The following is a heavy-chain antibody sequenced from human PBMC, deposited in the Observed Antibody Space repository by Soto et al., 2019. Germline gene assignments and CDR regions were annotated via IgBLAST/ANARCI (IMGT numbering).Heavy chain of an antibody. CDR3: VRGTCSTTSCPLFDY. D-gene: IGHD2-2*01. CDR1: GFTFSSYS. J-gene: IGHJ4*02. Sequence: EVQLVESGGGLVKPGASLRLSCAASGFTFSSYSMSWVRQAPGKGLEWVSSISGTSGYIYYADSVKGRFTISRDNAKNSLYLQMNSLGAEDTAVYYCVRGTCSTTSCPLFDYWGQGTLVTVSS. CDR2: ISGTSGYI. V-gene: IGHV3-21*01.